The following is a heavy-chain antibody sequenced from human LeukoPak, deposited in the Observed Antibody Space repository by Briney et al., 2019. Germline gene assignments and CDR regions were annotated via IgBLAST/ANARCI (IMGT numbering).Heavy chain of an antibody. CDR2: IYYSGST. CDR1: GGSISSGGYY. V-gene: IGHV4-31*03. D-gene: IGHD3-3*01. J-gene: IGHJ4*02. CDR3: ARGGTAEYYDFWSGHYTGPYDY. Sequence: SQTLSLTCTVSGGSISSGGYYWSWIRQHPGKGLEWIGYIYYSGSTYYNPSLKSRVTISVDTSKNQFSLKLSSVTAADTAVYYCARGGTAEYYDFWSGHYTGPYDYWGQGTLVTVSS.